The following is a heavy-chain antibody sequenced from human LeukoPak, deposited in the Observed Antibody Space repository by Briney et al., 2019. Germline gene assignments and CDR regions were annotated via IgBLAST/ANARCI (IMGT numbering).Heavy chain of an antibody. D-gene: IGHD2-15*01. J-gene: IGHJ5*02. CDR2: INHSGST. CDR1: GGSFSGYY. CDR3: ARVGGIDYCSGGSCYFDP. Sequence: PSETLSLTCTVYGGSFSGYYWSWIRQPPGKGLEWIGEINHSGSTNYNPSLKSRVTISVDTSKNQFSLKLSSVTAADTAVYYCARVGGIDYCSGGSCYFDPWGQGTLVTVSS. V-gene: IGHV4-34*01.